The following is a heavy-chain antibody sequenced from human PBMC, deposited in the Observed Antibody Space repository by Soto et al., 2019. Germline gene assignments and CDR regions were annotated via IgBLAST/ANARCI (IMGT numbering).Heavy chain of an antibody. Sequence: QVQLVQSGAEVKKPGASVKVSCKASGYTFTSYGISWVRQAPGQGLEWMGWISAYNGNTNYAQKLQGRVTMTTDTSSGTTSRELSRLRSDDTAVYYCARDPVGGNWFDPWCQGTLVTVSS. CDR2: ISAYNGNT. J-gene: IGHJ5*02. CDR1: GYTFTSYG. D-gene: IGHD1-26*01. V-gene: IGHV1-18*01. CDR3: ARDPVGGNWFDP.